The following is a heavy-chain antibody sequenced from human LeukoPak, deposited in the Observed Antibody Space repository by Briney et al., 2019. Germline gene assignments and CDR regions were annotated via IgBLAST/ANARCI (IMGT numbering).Heavy chain of an antibody. J-gene: IGHJ4*02. Sequence: GGSLRLSCVASGFTFSSYIMTWVRQAPGRGLEWVSVISGGGDYTYYTDSVKGRFTISRDNSKNTLYLQMNSLTAEDTAVFYCAKDYVEDSGSWVPGYWGQGTLVTVSS. D-gene: IGHD1-26*01. CDR3: AKDYVEDSGSWVPGY. CDR2: ISGGGDYT. V-gene: IGHV3-23*01. CDR1: GFTFSSYI.